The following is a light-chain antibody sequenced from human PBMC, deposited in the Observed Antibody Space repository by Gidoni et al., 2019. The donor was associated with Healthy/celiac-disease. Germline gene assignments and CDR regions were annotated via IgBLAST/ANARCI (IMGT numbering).Light chain of an antibody. CDR3: AAWDDSLSGWV. J-gene: IGLJ3*02. V-gene: IGLV1-47*01. CDR2: RNN. Sequence: QSVLTPPPSASGPPGQRVTISCSGSSSNIGSNYVYGYQQLPGTAPKLLIYRNNQRPSGVPDRFSGSKSGTSASLAISGLRSEDEADYYCAAWDDSLSGWVFGGGTKLTVL. CDR1: SSNIGSNY.